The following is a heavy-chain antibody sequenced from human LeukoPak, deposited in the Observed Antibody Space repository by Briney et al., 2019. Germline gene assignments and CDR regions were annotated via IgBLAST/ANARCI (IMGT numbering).Heavy chain of an antibody. CDR1: GFSVSGNY. CDR3: VKSCGGTGGLGIRYFAF. V-gene: IGHV3-53*01. J-gene: IGHJ4*02. CDR2: IYTGGSA. D-gene: IGHD1-1*01. Sequence: GGSLRLSCAASGFSVSGNYIHWVRQPPGKGLEWVSVIYTGGSAHYADSVKGRFTISRDNLKSTLYLQMTSLRAADTAIYYCVKSCGGTGGLGIRYFAFWGRGTLVTVSS.